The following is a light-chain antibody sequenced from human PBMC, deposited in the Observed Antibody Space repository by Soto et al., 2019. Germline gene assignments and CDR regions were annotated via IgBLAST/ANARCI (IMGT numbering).Light chain of an antibody. CDR3: QPRSNCPPLS. CDR2: DAS. Sequence: EIVLTQSPATLSLSPGERATLSCRASQSVSRNLAWYQQRPGQAPRLLIYDASNRATGIPDRFSGSGYGTDFTLTISNLEPEDFAVYYCQPRSNCPPLSFRGGTKTEIK. J-gene: IGKJ4*01. CDR1: QSVSRN. V-gene: IGKV3-11*01.